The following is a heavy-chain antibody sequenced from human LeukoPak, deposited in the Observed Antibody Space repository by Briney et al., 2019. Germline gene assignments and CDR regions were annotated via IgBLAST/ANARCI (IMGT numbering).Heavy chain of an antibody. CDR2: INHSGST. CDR1: GEYFSTYY. J-gene: IGHJ4*02. CDR3: ARGDFTMVRGALLPSAYYFDY. D-gene: IGHD3-10*01. V-gene: IGHV4-34*01. Sequence: SETLSLTCAVYGEYFSTYYYSWIRQPPGKGLEWIGEINHSGSTNYNPSLKSRLTISVDMSKKQFSLKLSSVTAADTAVYYCARGDFTMVRGALLPSAYYFDYWGQGTLVTVSS.